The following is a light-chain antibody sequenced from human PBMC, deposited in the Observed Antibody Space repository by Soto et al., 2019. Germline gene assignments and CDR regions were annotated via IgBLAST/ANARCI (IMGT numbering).Light chain of an antibody. CDR1: SSNIGAGYD. V-gene: IGLV1-40*01. J-gene: IGLJ2*01. CDR2: GNS. CDR3: QSYDSSLSVVV. Sequence: QSVLTQPPSVSGAPGQRVTLSCTGSSSNIGAGYDVHWYQQLPGTAPKLLSYGNSNRPSGVPDRFSGSKSGTSASLAITGLQAEDEAEYYCQSYDSSLSVVVFGGGTKLTGL.